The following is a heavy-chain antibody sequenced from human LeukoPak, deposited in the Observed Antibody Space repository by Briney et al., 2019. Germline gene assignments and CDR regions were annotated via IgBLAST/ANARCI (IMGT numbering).Heavy chain of an antibody. CDR2: IGTAGDT. D-gene: IGHD2-15*01. V-gene: IGHV3-13*01. CDR1: GFTFSSYD. CDR3: ARARYCSGGSCLDW. Sequence: GGSLRLSCAASGFTFSSYDMHWVRQATGKGLEWVSDIGTAGDTYYPGSVKGRFTIPRENAKNSLYLQMNSLRAGNTAVYYCARARYCSGGSCLDWWGQGTLVTVSS. J-gene: IGHJ4*02.